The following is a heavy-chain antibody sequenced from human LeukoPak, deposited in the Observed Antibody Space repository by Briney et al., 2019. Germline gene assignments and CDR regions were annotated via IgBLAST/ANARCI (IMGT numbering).Heavy chain of an antibody. J-gene: IGHJ6*03. Sequence: ASVTVSCKGSGYTFTNFDINWVRQATGQGLEWMGWMNPNSGNTGSAQKLQGRVTMTMNTSISTAYIELSSLGSEDTAVYYCARGPQWRGDSYYMDVWGRGTTVTVSS. D-gene: IGHD6-19*01. CDR1: GYTFTNFD. CDR3: ARGPQWRGDSYYMDV. CDR2: MNPNSGNT. V-gene: IGHV1-8*01.